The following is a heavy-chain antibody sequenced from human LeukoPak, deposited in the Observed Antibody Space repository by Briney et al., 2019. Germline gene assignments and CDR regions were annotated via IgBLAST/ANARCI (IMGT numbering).Heavy chain of an antibody. D-gene: IGHD6-6*01. J-gene: IGHJ5*02. CDR2: IYHSGST. V-gene: IGHV4-38-2*02. Sequence: PSETLSLTCTVSGYSISSGYYWGWIRQPPGKGLEWIGSIYHSGSTYHNPSLKSRVTISVDTSKNQFSLKLRSVTAADTAVYYCARPTARLGWFDPWGQGTLVTVSS. CDR1: GYSISSGYY. CDR3: ARPTARLGWFDP.